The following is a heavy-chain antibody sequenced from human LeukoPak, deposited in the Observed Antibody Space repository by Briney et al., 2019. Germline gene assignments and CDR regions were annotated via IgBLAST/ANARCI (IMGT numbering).Heavy chain of an antibody. V-gene: IGHV4-39*07. J-gene: IGHJ3*02. CDR2: IYYSGST. CDR3: ARRGSRIAAAAQSGAFDI. Sequence: PSETLSLTCTVSGGSISSSSYYWGCIRQPPRKGLEWIGSIYYSGSTYYNPSLRSRVTISVDTSKHQFSLKLSSVTAADTAVYYCARRGSRIAAAAQSGAFDIWGQGTMVTVSS. D-gene: IGHD6-13*01. CDR1: GGSISSSSYY.